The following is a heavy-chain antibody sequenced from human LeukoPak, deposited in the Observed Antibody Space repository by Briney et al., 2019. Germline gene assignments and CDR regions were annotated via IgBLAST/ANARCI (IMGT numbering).Heavy chain of an antibody. J-gene: IGHJ4*02. D-gene: IGHD5-18*01. V-gene: IGHV4-59*08. CDR1: GGSISSYY. CDR2: IYYSGNT. CDR3: ASTGYSYGVFDY. Sequence: SETLSLTRTVSGGSISSYYWSWIRQPPGKGLEWIGYIYYSGNTNYNPSLKSRVTISVDTSKNQFSLKLSSVTAADTAVYYCASTGYSYGVFDYWGQGTLVTVSS.